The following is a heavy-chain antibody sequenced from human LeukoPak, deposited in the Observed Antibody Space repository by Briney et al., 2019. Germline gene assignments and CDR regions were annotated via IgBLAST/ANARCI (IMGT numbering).Heavy chain of an antibody. CDR1: GYTFTAYY. V-gene: IGHV1-2*02. D-gene: IGHD1-7*01. J-gene: IGHJ3*02. CDR3: AKNPGITGTRGAFDI. Sequence: ASVKVSCTASGYTFTAYYIHWVRQAPGQGLEWMGWINPNSGDTDYAQNFQGRVTMTRDTSVSTAYMDLSSLRSDDAAVYYCAKNPGITGTRGAFDIWGQGTMVTVSS. CDR2: INPNSGDT.